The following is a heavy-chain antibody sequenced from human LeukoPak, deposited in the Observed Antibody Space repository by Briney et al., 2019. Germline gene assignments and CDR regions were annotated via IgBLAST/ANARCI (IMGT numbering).Heavy chain of an antibody. V-gene: IGHV3-21*01. D-gene: IGHD1-26*01. Sequence: PGGSLRLSCAASGFTFSSYSMNWVRQAPGKGLEWVSSISSSSSYIYYADSVKGRFTISRDNAKNSLYLQMNSLRAEDTAVYYCARDRWELPDPDAFDIWGQGTMVTVSS. CDR1: GFTFSSYS. CDR3: ARDRWELPDPDAFDI. CDR2: ISSSSSYI. J-gene: IGHJ3*02.